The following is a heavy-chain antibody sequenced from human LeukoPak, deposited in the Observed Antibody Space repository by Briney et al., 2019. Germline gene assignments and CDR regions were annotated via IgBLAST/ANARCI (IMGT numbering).Heavy chain of an antibody. D-gene: IGHD6-19*01. V-gene: IGHV4-4*07. CDR2: IYTSGST. CDR3: ARATVHSSGWFSRGEWFDP. Sequence: SETLSLTCTVSGGSISYFYWSWIRQPAGKGLEWIGRIYTSGSTNYNPSLKSRVTMSVDTSKNQFSLKLRSVTAADTAVYYCARATVHSSGWFSRGEWFDPWGQGTLVTVSS. CDR1: GGSISYFY. J-gene: IGHJ5*02.